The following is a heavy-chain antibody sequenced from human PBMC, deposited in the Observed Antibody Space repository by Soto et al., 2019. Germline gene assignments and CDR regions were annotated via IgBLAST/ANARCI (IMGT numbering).Heavy chain of an antibody. CDR2: IYYSGST. CDR1: GGSISSSSYY. J-gene: IGHJ4*02. D-gene: IGHD3-10*01. Sequence: SETLSLTCTVSGGSISSSSYYWGWIRQPPGKGLEWIGSIYYSGSTYYNPSLKSRVTISIDTSKKQVSLKLSSVTAADTAVYYCARLWAGNRPPDYWGQGTLVTVSS. V-gene: IGHV4-39*01. CDR3: ARLWAGNRPPDY.